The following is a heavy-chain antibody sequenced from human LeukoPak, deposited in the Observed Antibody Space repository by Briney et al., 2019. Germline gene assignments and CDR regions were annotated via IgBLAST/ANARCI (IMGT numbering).Heavy chain of an antibody. D-gene: IGHD6-6*01. J-gene: IGHJ4*02. CDR3: LREVKAALTDFDY. Sequence: GGSLRLXCAASGFSFSNHWMTWVRQAPGKGLEWVANIKEDGSEKYYVDSLKGRFTISRDNAKNSLFLQMNSLRADDTAVYYCLREVKAALTDFDYWGQGTLVTVSS. V-gene: IGHV3-7*01. CDR2: IKEDGSEK. CDR1: GFSFSNHW.